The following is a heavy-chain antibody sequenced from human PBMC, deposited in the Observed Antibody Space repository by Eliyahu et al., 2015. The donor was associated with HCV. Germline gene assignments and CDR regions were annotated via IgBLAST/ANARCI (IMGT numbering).Heavy chain of an antibody. Sequence: EVQLLESGGGLVQPGGSXXLSCAAXGXXFSXSAMTWVRQAPGKGLEWVSXIYSDESRTFYADSVKGRFTISRDNAKNTVHLQMHSLGVEDTAIYYCARDMRGRGWSPFDSWGQGTLVTVSS. D-gene: IGHD6-19*01. CDR2: IYSDESRT. J-gene: IGHJ4*02. CDR1: GXXFSXSA. V-gene: IGHV3-23*03. CDR3: ARDMRGRGWSPFDS.